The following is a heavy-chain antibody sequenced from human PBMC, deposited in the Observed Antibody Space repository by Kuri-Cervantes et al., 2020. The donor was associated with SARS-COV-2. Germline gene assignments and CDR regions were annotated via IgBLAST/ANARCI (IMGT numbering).Heavy chain of an antibody. CDR2: IKSKTDGGTT. CDR3: TTVFLEWLLPSDYYYYGMDV. CDR1: GFTFSNAW. J-gene: IGHJ6*02. D-gene: IGHD3-3*01. V-gene: IGHV3-15*07. Sequence: GESLKISCAASGFTFSNAWMNWVRQAPGKGLEWVGRIKSKTDGGTTDYAAPVKGRFTISRDDSKNTLYLQMNSLKTEDTAVYYCTTVFLEWLLPSDYYYYGMDVWGQGTTVIVSS.